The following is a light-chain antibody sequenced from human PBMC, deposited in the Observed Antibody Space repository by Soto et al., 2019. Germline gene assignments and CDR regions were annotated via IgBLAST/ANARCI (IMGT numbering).Light chain of an antibody. CDR3: QQYGNSPQT. J-gene: IGKJ1*01. V-gene: IGKV3-20*01. CDR2: GAS. Sequence: EIVLTQSPGTLSFSPGERATLSCRASQSVTTNYLAWYQHKPGQAPRLLIHGASSRATGIPDRFSGSGSGTDFTLTISRLEPEDFAVYFCQQYGNSPQTFGQGTKVDIK. CDR1: QSVTTNY.